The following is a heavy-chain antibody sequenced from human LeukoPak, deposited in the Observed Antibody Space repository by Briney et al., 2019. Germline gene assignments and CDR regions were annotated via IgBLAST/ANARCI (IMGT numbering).Heavy chain of an antibody. V-gene: IGHV1-18*01. CDR1: GYTFTSYG. J-gene: IGHJ4*02. D-gene: IGHD4-23*01. Sequence: ASVKVSCKASGYTFTSYGISWVRQAPGQGLEWMGWISAYNGNTNYAQKLQGRVTMTTDTSTSTAYMELRSLRSEDTAVYYCATNYGGTVDFDYWGQGTLVTVSS. CDR2: ISAYNGNT. CDR3: ATNYGGTVDFDY.